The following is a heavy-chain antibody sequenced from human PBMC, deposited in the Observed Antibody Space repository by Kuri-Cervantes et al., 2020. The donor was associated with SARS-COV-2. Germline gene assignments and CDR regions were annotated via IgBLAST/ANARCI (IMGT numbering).Heavy chain of an antibody. CDR2: ISSSSSYI. Sequence: GGSLRLSCAVSGFTFSSYWMSWVRQAPGKGLEWVSSISSSSSYIYYADSVKGRFTISRDNAKNSLYLQMNSLRAEDTAVYYCTTDLGMYYDFWSGYFGGPYFDYWGQGTLVTVSS. J-gene: IGHJ4*02. CDR1: GFTFSSYW. CDR3: TTDLGMYYDFWSGYFGGPYFDY. D-gene: IGHD3-3*01. V-gene: IGHV3-21*01.